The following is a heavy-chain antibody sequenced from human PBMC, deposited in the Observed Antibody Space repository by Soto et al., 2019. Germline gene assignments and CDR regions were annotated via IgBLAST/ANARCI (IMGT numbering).Heavy chain of an antibody. CDR3: ARYNGSGSFDY. D-gene: IGHD3-10*01. CDR1: GYGLTVDY. CDR2: INPNSGTT. V-gene: IGHV1-2*06. J-gene: IGHJ4*02. Sequence: ASVKVSWKASGYGLTVDYVHWGRQAPGPGLEWMGRINPNSGTTNYAQKFQGRVTMTRDPSINTAYMELSSLRSDDTAFYYCARYNGSGSFDYWGQGSLVTVSS.